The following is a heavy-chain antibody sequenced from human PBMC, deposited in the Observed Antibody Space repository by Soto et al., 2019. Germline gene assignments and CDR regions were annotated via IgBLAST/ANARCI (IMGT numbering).Heavy chain of an antibody. D-gene: IGHD4-17*01. J-gene: IGHJ3*02. V-gene: IGHV1-3*01. Sequence: ASVKVSCKASGYTFTSYAMHWVRQAPGQRLEWMGWINAGNCNTKYSQKFQGRVTITRDTSASTAYMELSSLRSEDTAVYYCARGGFYGDYVAFDIWGQGTMVTVSS. CDR2: INAGNCNT. CDR1: GYTFTSYA. CDR3: ARGGFYGDYVAFDI.